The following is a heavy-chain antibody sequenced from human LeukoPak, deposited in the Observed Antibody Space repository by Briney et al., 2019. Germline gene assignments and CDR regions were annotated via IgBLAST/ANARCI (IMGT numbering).Heavy chain of an antibody. D-gene: IGHD1-26*01. V-gene: IGHV1-69*04. J-gene: IGHJ4*02. Sequence: GASVKVSCKASGGTFTSYAISWVRQAPGQGLEWVGRIIPILGIANYAQKFQGRVTITADQSTSTPYMELSSLRSEDTAVYYCARAWSSRSYFPPLDYWGQGTLVTVSS. CDR2: IIPILGIA. CDR3: ARAWSSRSYFPPLDY. CDR1: GGTFTSYA.